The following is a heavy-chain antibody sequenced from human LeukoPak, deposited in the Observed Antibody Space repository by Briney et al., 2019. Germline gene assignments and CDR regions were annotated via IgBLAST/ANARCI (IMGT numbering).Heavy chain of an antibody. CDR3: ARAHQGPTLGWFDP. CDR1: GGSISSGSYY. V-gene: IGHV4-61*02. J-gene: IGHJ5*02. CDR2: IYTSGST. D-gene: IGHD3-16*01. Sequence: SETLSLTCTVSGGSISSGSYYWSWIRQPAGKGLEWIGRIYTSGSTNYNPSLKSRVTISVDTSKNQFSLKLSSVTAADTAVYYCARAHQGPTLGWFDPWGQGTLVTVSS.